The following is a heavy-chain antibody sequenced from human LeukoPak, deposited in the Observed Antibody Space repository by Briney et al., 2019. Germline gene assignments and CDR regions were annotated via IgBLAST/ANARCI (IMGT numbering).Heavy chain of an antibody. CDR2: FDPEDGET. J-gene: IGHJ6*02. CDR1: GYTLTELS. D-gene: IGHD5-18*01. CDR3: ATIPYIVDTAMVGGYYYYGMDV. V-gene: IGHV1-24*01. Sequence: ASVKVSCKVSGYTLTELSMHWVRQAPGKGLEWMGGFDPEDGETIYAQKFQGRVTMTEDTSTDTAYMELSSLRSEDTAVYYCATIPYIVDTAMVGGYYYYGMDVWGQGTTVTVSS.